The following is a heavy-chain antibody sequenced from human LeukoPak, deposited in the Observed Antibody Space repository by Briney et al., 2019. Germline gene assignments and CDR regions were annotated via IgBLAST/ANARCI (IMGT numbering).Heavy chain of an antibody. CDR3: ARGLSSGWYGTFGY. D-gene: IGHD6-19*01. J-gene: IGHJ4*02. Sequence: ASVKVSCKASGGTFSSYAISWVRQAPGQGLEWMGGIIPIFGTANYAQKFQGRVTITTDESTSTAYMELSSLRSEDTAVYYCARGLSSGWYGTFGYWGQGTLVTVSS. V-gene: IGHV1-69*05. CDR1: GGTFSSYA. CDR2: IIPIFGTA.